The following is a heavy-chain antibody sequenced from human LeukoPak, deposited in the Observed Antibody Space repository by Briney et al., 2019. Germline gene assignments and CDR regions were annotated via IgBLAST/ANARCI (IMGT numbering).Heavy chain of an antibody. CDR2: FSDSGGTS. V-gene: IGHV3-23*01. CDR1: GFTFSSYA. Sequence: GGSLRLSCAASGFTFSSYAVSWVRQAPGKGLEWVSGFSDSGGTSYYADSVKGRLTISRDNSKNTLYLQMNSLRAEDTAVYYCAKVFVTGMSYLPHWGQGTLVTVSS. J-gene: IGHJ1*01. CDR3: AKVFVTGMSYLPH. D-gene: IGHD2-21*02.